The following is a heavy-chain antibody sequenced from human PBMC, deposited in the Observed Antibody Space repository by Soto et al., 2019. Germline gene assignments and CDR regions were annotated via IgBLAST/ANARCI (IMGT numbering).Heavy chain of an antibody. CDR2: IGTAGDT. D-gene: IGHD2-8*01. J-gene: IGHJ4*02. CDR1: GFTFSSYD. V-gene: IGHV3-13*01. CDR3: ARAKRYCTNGVCYAVFDY. Sequence: GGSLRLSCAAPGFTFSSYDMHWVPQATGKALEWVSAIGTAGDTYFPGSVKGRFTISRENAKNSLYLQMNSLRAGDTAVYYCARAKRYCTNGVCYAVFDYWGQGTLVTVSS.